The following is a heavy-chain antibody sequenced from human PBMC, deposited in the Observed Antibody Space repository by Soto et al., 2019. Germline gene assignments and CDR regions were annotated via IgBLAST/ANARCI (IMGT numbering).Heavy chain of an antibody. Sequence: SETLSLTCTVSGGSISSGGYYWSWIRQHPGKGLEWIGYIYYSGSTYYNPSLKSRVTISVDTSKNQFSLRLSSVTAADTAVYYCARHSEYSSSPGYYYYYMDVWGKGTTVTVSS. D-gene: IGHD6-6*01. V-gene: IGHV4-39*01. CDR2: IYYSGST. CDR1: GGSISSGGYY. CDR3: ARHSEYSSSPGYYYYYMDV. J-gene: IGHJ6*03.